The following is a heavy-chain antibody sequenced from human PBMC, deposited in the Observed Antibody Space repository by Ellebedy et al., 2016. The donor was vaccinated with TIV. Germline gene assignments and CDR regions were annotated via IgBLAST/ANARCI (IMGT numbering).Heavy chain of an antibody. D-gene: IGHD2-2*01. V-gene: IGHV1-69*05. CDR1: GGTFSSYA. CDR3: ARESHPYCSSTSCYNWFDP. J-gene: IGHJ5*02. Sequence: SVKVSXXASGGTFSSYAISWVRQAPGQGLEWMGGIIPIFGTANYAQKFQGRVTITRDTSASTAYMELSSLRSEDTAVYYCARESHPYCSSTSCYNWFDPWGQGTLVTVSS. CDR2: IIPIFGTA.